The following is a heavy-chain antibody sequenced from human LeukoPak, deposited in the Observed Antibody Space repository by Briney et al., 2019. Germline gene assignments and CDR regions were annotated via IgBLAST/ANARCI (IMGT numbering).Heavy chain of an antibody. Sequence: SETLSLTCTVSGYSISSGYYWGWIRQPPGKGLEWIGSIYHSGSTYYNPSLKSRVTISVDTSKNQFSLKLSSVTAADTAVYYCARTNVGARPRHYFDYWGQGTLVTVSS. J-gene: IGHJ4*02. V-gene: IGHV4-38-2*02. CDR2: IYHSGST. CDR3: ARTNVGARPRHYFDY. D-gene: IGHD1-26*01. CDR1: GYSISSGYY.